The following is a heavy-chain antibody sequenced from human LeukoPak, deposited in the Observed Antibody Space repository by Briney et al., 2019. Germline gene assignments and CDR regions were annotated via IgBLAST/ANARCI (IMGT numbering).Heavy chain of an antibody. Sequence: ASVKVSFKASGYTFTSYAMHWVRQAPGQRLEWMGWINAGNGNTKYSQKFQGRVTITRDTSASTAYMELSSLRSEDTAVYYCARGGSGSYPSSFDYWGQGTLVTVSS. CDR3: ARGGSGSYPSSFDY. V-gene: IGHV1-3*01. D-gene: IGHD1-26*01. J-gene: IGHJ4*02. CDR1: GYTFTSYA. CDR2: INAGNGNT.